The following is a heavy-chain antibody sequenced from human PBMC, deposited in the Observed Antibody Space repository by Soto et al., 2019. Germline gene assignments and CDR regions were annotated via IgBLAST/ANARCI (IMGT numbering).Heavy chain of an antibody. CDR2: INPSGGST. Sequence: ASVKVSCKASGYTFTSYYMHWVRQAPGQGLEWMGIINPSGGSTSYAQKFQGRVTMTTDTSTSTAYMELSSLRSDDTAVYYCARVRQLVGYFYYYMDVWGKGTTVTVSS. CDR1: GYTFTSYY. CDR3: ARVRQLVGYFYYYMDV. J-gene: IGHJ6*03. D-gene: IGHD6-6*01. V-gene: IGHV1-46*01.